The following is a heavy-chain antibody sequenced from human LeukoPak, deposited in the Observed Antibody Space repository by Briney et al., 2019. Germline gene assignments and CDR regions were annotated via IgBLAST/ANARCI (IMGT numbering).Heavy chain of an antibody. CDR1: GYTFTSYG. CDR3: ARDRPPGTYYYYYMDV. J-gene: IGHJ6*03. V-gene: IGHV1-18*01. CDR2: VSAYNGNT. D-gene: IGHD6-13*01. Sequence: ASVKVSCKASGYTFTSYGISWVRQAPGLGLEWMGWVSAYNGNTNYAQKLQGRVTMTTDTSTSTAYMELRSLRSDDTAVYYCARDRPPGTYYYYYMDVWGKGTTVTVSS.